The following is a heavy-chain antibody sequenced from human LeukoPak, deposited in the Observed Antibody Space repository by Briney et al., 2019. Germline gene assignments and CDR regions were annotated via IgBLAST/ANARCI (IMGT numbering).Heavy chain of an antibody. J-gene: IGHJ3*02. CDR3: ARAKLLRYFDGDAFDI. CDR1: GFTFSSCG. Sequence: GGSLRLSCAASGFTFSSCGMHWVRQAPGKGLEWVANIKQDGSEKYYVDSVKGRSTISRDNAKNSLYLQMNSLRAEDTAVYYCARAKLLRYFDGDAFDIWGQGTMVTVSS. CDR2: IKQDGSEK. V-gene: IGHV3-7*04. D-gene: IGHD3-9*01.